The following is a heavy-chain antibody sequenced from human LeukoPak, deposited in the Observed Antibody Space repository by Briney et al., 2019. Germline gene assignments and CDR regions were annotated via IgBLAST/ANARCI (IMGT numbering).Heavy chain of an antibody. J-gene: IGHJ4*02. CDR2: IYYSGGT. D-gene: IGHD5-18*01. CDR3: ARDAIQLWFDY. CDR1: GGSISSGSYY. V-gene: IGHV4-39*07. Sequence: SETLSLTCTVSGGSISSGSYYWGWIRQPPGKGLEWIGSIYYSGGTYYNPSLKSRVTISVDTSKNQFSLKLSSVTAADTAVYYCARDAIQLWFDYWGQGTLVTVSS.